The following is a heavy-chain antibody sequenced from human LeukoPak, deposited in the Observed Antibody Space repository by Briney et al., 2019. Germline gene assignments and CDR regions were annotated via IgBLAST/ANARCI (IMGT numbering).Heavy chain of an antibody. CDR2: INPNSGGT. J-gene: IGHJ5*02. Sequence: ASVKVSCKASGYTFTAYYIHWVRQAPGQGLEWMGWINPNSGGTNYAQKFQGRVTMTRDTSISTAYMELSRLRSDDTAVYYCASARGITIFGVVIGWFDPWGQGTLVTVSS. CDR3: ASARGITIFGVVIGWFDP. CDR1: GYTFTAYY. V-gene: IGHV1-2*02. D-gene: IGHD3-3*01.